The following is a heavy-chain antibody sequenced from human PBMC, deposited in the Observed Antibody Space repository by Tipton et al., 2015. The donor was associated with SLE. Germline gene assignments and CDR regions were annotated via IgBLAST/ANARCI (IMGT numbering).Heavy chain of an antibody. Sequence: LRLSCAASGFTFSSYWMHWVRQAPGKGLEWIGYIYYSGSTNYNPSLKSRVTISVDTSKNQFSLKLSSVTAADTAVYYCARGHIVLMVTWFDPWGQGTLVTVSS. CDR1: GFTFSSYW. CDR3: ARGHIVLMVTWFDP. CDR2: IYYSGST. D-gene: IGHD2-8*01. V-gene: IGHV4-59*12. J-gene: IGHJ5*02.